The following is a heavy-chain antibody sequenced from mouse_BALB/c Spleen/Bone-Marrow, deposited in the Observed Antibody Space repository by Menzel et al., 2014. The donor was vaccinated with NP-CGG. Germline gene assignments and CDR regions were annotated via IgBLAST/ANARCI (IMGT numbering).Heavy chain of an antibody. V-gene: IGHV1S41*01. CDR1: GYTFTSYW. Sequence: DLVKPGASLKLSCTVSGYTFTSYWINWIKQRPGQGLEWIGRIAPGSGSTSYDEMFKGKATLTVDTSSSTAYIQLSSLSSEDSAVYFCARSYYGGAMDYWGQGTSVTVSS. CDR3: ARSYYGGAMDY. J-gene: IGHJ4*01. CDR2: IAPGSGST. D-gene: IGHD1-1*01.